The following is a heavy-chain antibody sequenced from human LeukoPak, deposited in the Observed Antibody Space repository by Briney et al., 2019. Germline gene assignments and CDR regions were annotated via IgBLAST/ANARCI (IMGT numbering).Heavy chain of an antibody. CDR3: AKVRHNYYDSSGFDY. CDR1: GFTFSSYA. CDR2: ISWNSGSI. Sequence: GGSLRLSCAASGFTFSSYAMSWVRQAPGKGLEWVSGISWNSGSIGYADSVKGRFTISRDNAKNSLYLQMNSLRAEDTALYYCAKVRHNYYDSSGFDYWGQGTLVTVSS. D-gene: IGHD3-22*01. J-gene: IGHJ4*02. V-gene: IGHV3-9*01.